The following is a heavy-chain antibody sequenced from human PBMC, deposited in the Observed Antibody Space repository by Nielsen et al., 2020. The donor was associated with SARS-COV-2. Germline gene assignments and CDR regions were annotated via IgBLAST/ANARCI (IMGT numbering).Heavy chain of an antibody. CDR3: AKDGVVRGDALDL. CDR2: VSSSGGST. Sequence: GESLKISCAASGFTFNIYAMAWVRRAPGRGLQWVTGVSSSGGSTYYTDSVKGRFSISSDNSKNTLFLLMHSLRVEDTAVYYCAKDGVVRGDALDLWGQGTMVTVSS. J-gene: IGHJ3*01. CDR1: GFTFNIYA. D-gene: IGHD3-10*01. V-gene: IGHV3-23*01.